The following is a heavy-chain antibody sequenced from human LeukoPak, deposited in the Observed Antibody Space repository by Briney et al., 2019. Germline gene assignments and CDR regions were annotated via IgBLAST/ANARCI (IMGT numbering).Heavy chain of an antibody. CDR1: GYSISSGYY. Sequence: PPETLSLTCTVSGYSISSGYYWGWIRQPPGKGLEWIGSIYHSGSTYYNPSLKSRVTISVDTSKNQFSLKLSSVTAADTAVYYCASTYDYGDGPQPLWGQGTLVTVSS. CDR3: ASTYDYGDGPQPL. D-gene: IGHD4-17*01. J-gene: IGHJ4*02. CDR2: IYHSGST. V-gene: IGHV4-38-2*02.